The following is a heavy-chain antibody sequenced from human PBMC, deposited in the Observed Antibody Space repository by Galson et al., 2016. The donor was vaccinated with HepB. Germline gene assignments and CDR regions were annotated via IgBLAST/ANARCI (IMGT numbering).Heavy chain of an antibody. CDR3: AKDEFRGESGSHQGSYFGMNV. J-gene: IGHJ6*02. CDR2: ITGSGGDT. CDR1: GVAFTSYA. V-gene: IGHV3-23*01. D-gene: IGHD3-10*01. Sequence: SLRLSCAASGVAFTSYAMTWVRQVPGKGLEWVSSITGSGGDTYYVDSVKGRFSLSSDNSKNPLYLQMNNVRAEDTAVYYCAKDEFRGESGSHQGSYFGMNVWGQGTTVTVSS.